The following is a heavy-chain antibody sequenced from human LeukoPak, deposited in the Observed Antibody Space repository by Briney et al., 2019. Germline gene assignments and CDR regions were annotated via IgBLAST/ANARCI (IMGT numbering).Heavy chain of an antibody. CDR2: ISGSGGST. CDR3: ASSDILTGYYDY. J-gene: IGHJ4*02. Sequence: GGSLRLSCAASGFTFSSYAMSWVRQAPGKGLEWVSAISGSGGSTYYADSVKGRFTISRDNSKKTLDLQMNSLRFDDTSVYYCASSDILTGYYDYWGQGSLVTVSS. V-gene: IGHV3-23*01. CDR1: GFTFSSYA. D-gene: IGHD3-9*01.